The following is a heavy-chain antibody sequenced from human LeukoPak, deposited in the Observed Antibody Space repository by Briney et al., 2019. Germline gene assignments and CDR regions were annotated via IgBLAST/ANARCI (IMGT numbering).Heavy chain of an antibody. V-gene: IGHV4-30-4*01. J-gene: IGHJ3*02. CDR3: ARVWGTTVRGVILDAFDI. D-gene: IGHD3-10*01. CDR1: GGSISSGDYY. Sequence: KPSQTLSLTCTVSGGSISSGDYYWSWIRQPPGKGLEWIGYIYYSGSTYYNPSLKSRVTISVDTSKNQFSLKLSSVTAADTAVYYCARVWGTTVRGVILDAFDIWGQGTMVTVSS. CDR2: IYYSGST.